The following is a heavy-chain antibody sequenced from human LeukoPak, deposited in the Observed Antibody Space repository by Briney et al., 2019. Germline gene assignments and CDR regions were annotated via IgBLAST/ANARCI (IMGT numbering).Heavy chain of an antibody. CDR2: ISGSGGST. Sequence: GGSLRLSFAASGFTFSSYAMSWVRQAPGKGLEGVSAISGSGGSTYYADSVKGRFTISRDNSKNTLYLQMNSLRAEDTAVYYCANRVRTSWFDPWGQGTLVTVSS. CDR3: ANRVRTSWFDP. J-gene: IGHJ5*02. V-gene: IGHV3-23*01. CDR1: GFTFSSYA.